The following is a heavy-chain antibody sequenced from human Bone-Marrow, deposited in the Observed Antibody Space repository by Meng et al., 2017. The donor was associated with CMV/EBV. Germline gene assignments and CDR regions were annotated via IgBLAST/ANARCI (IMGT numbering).Heavy chain of an antibody. Sequence: ASVKVSCKASGYTFMDYGITWVRQAPGQGLEWMGWISAYNGNTNYAQKLQGRVTMTTDTSTSTAYMELRSLRSDDTAVYYCARGNDYGEPYYYYGMDVWGQGTTVTVSS. CDR1: GYTFMDYG. CDR2: ISAYNGNT. V-gene: IGHV1-18*01. D-gene: IGHD4-17*01. J-gene: IGHJ6*02. CDR3: ARGNDYGEPYYYYGMDV.